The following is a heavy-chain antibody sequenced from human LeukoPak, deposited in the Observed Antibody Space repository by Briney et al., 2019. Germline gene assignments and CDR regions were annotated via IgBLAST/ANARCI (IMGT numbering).Heavy chain of an antibody. CDR3: ARAVGSD. CDR1: GFTSSGYE. J-gene: IGHJ4*02. V-gene: IGHV3-48*03. Sequence: GGSLRLSCTASGFTSSGYEMNWVRQAPGKGLEWVSYISSSGDIRSYADSVKGRFTISRDNAKNSLYLQMSTLRAEDTGVYYCARAVGSDWGQGTLVTVSS. CDR2: ISSSGDIR. D-gene: IGHD2-15*01.